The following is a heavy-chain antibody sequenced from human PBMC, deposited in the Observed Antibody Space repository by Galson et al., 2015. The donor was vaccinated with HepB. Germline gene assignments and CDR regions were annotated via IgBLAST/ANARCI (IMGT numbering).Heavy chain of an antibody. V-gene: IGHV3-30*04. Sequence: SLRLSCAASGFTFSSYAMHWVRQAPGKGLEWVAVISYDGSNKYYADSVKGRFTISRDNSKNTLYLQMNSLRAEDTAVYYCAKDHRANSLYGMDVWGQGTTVTVSS. D-gene: IGHD2-21*01. J-gene: IGHJ6*02. CDR2: ISYDGSNK. CDR1: GFTFSSYA. CDR3: AKDHRANSLYGMDV.